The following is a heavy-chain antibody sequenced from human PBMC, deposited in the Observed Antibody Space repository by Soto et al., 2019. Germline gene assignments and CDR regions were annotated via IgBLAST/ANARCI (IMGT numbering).Heavy chain of an antibody. CDR3: ATSIQASLPQNAFDI. J-gene: IGHJ3*02. CDR1: GYTLTELS. V-gene: IGHV1-24*01. CDR2: FDPEDGET. D-gene: IGHD1-26*01. Sequence: ASGKVSCKVSGYTLTELSMHWVRQAPGKGLEWMGGFDPEDGETIYAQKFQGRVTMTEDTSTDTAYMELSSLRSEDTAVYYCATSIQASLPQNAFDIWGQGTMVTVSS.